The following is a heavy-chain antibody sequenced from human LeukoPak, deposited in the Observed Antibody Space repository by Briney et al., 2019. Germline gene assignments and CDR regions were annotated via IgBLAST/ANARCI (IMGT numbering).Heavy chain of an antibody. D-gene: IGHD6-13*01. J-gene: IGHJ4*02. CDR1: GDCVSGSMAG. V-gene: IGHV6-1*01. CDR3: ARGSYSSSWYYFDY. Sequence: SQTLSLTCAISGDCVSGSMAGCDWIRQSPWRCLEWLGRTYYRSKWYNDYAVSVKSRLTIHPDTYKNQFSLQLNSVTPEDTAVYYCARGSYSSSWYYFDYWGQGTLVTVSS. CDR2: TYYRSKWYN.